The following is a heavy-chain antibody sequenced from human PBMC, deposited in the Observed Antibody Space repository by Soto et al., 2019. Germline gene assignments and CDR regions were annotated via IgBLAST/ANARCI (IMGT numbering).Heavy chain of an antibody. V-gene: IGHV4-4*02. D-gene: IGHD2-2*01. CDR1: GGSISSSNW. CDR3: ARDEVPAASQVRGMDV. CDR2: IYHSGST. J-gene: IGHJ6*02. Sequence: VQLEESGPGLVKPSGTLSLTCAVSGGSISSSNWWRWVRQPPGKGLEWIGEIYHSGSTNHNPSLKSRVTISVDKSKNQFSLKLSSVTAADTAVYYCARDEVPAASQVRGMDVWGQGTTVTVSS.